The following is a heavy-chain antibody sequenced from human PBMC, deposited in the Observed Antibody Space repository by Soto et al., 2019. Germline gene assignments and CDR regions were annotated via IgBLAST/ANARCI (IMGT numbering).Heavy chain of an antibody. Sequence: QVQLQESGPGLVKPSGTLSLTCAVSGGSISSNNWWSWVRQPPGKGLEWIGEIDHSGSTNYHPSFKSRVAMSGGKAKNQFSPKLNSVAAADTGLYYCARTSTSGTLFYYWGQGTLVTVSS. CDR2: IDHSGST. V-gene: IGHV4-4*02. CDR1: GGSISSNNW. J-gene: IGHJ4*02. CDR3: ARTSTSGTLFYY. D-gene: IGHD1-1*01.